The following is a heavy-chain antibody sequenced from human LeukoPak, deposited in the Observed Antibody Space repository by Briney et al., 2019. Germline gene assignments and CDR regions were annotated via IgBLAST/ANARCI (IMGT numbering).Heavy chain of an antibody. Sequence: PGGSLRLSCAASGFTFSSYDMHWVRQATGKGLEWVSAIGTAGDTYYPGSVKGRFTISRENAKNSLYLQMNSLRAGDTAVYYCARGKRGYSGYYFDYWGQGTLVTVSS. J-gene: IGHJ4*02. CDR1: GFTFSSYD. V-gene: IGHV3-13*01. CDR3: ARGKRGYSGYYFDY. CDR2: IGTAGDT. D-gene: IGHD5-12*01.